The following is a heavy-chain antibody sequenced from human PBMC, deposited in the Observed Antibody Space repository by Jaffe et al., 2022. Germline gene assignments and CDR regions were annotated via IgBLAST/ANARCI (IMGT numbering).Heavy chain of an antibody. CDR3: ARAAYCSGGSCSDAEYFQH. V-gene: IGHV4-59*01. D-gene: IGHD2-15*01. CDR1: GGSISSYY. CDR2: IYYSGST. J-gene: IGHJ1*01. Sequence: QVQLQESGPGLVKPSETLSLTCTVSGGSISSYYWSWIRQPPGKGLEWIGYIYYSGSTNYNPSLKSRVTISVDTSKNQFSLKLSSVTAADTAVYYCARAAYCSGGSCSDAEYFQHWGQGTLVTVSS.